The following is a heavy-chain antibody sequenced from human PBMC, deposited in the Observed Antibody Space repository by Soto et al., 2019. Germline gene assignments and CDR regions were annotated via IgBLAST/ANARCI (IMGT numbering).Heavy chain of an antibody. CDR3: ARRRTRVAYIAVASFDY. D-gene: IGHD6-19*01. CDR2: INHSGST. V-gene: IGHV4-34*01. CDR1: GGSFSGYY. Sequence: PSETLSLTCAVYGGSFSGYYWSWIRQPPGKGLEWIGEINHSGSTNCNPSLKSRVTISVDTSKNQFSLKLSSVTAADTAVYYCARRRTRVAYIAVASFDYWGQGTLVPVSS. J-gene: IGHJ4*02.